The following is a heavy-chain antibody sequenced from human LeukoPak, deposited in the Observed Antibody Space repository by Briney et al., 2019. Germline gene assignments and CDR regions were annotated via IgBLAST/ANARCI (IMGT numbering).Heavy chain of an antibody. CDR1: GFTFSSYW. Sequence: PGGSLRLSCAASGFTFSSYWMSWVRQAPGKGLEWVANIKQDGSEKYYVDSVKGRFTISRDNSKSTLFLQMNSLRAEDTAVYYCARGGLRHFDRSPFEVWGQGTMVTVSS. V-gene: IGHV3-7*04. CDR2: IKQDGSEK. CDR3: ARGGLRHFDRSPFEV. J-gene: IGHJ3*01. D-gene: IGHD3-9*01.